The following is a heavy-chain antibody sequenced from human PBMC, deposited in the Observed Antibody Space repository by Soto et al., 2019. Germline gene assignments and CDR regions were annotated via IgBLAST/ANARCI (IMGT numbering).Heavy chain of an antibody. V-gene: IGHV3-33*01. CDR2: IWYDGSNK. Sequence: QVQLVESGGGVVQPGRSLRLSCAASGFTFSSYGMHWVRQAPGKGLEWVAVIWYDGSNKYYADSVKGRFTISRDNSKNXLYLQMNSLRAEDTAVYYCARVSSIGGIVVVPADYWGQGTLVTVSS. CDR1: GFTFSSYG. CDR3: ARVSSIGGIVVVPADY. D-gene: IGHD2-2*01. J-gene: IGHJ4*02.